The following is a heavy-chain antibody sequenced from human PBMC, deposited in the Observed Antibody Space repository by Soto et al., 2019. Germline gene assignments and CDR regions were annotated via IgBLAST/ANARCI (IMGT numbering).Heavy chain of an antibody. V-gene: IGHV3-33*01. CDR3: AREGDVNTGVGIDY. CDR2: IWHDGGNK. D-gene: IGHD3-16*01. Sequence: QVQLVESGGGVVQPGRSLRLSCAASGFTFSSYGMHWVRQAPGKGLEWVAFIWHDGGNKFYAESVKGRFTISRDNSKNTLYLKMTSMSAEDTAMYYCAREGDVNTGVGIDYWGHGTLVTVSS. CDR1: GFTFSSYG. J-gene: IGHJ4*01.